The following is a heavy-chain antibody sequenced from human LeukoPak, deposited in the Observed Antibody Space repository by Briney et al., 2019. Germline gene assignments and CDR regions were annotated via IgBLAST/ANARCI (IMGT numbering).Heavy chain of an antibody. Sequence: KTSETLSLTCTVSGGSISSGSYDWSWIRQPAGKGLEWFGRIYTSESTNYNTSLKSRVTISVDTSKNQFSLKLSSVTAADTAVYYCARDRYYYDSSGYPIDYYYMDVWGKGTTVTVSS. CDR2: IYTSEST. CDR1: GGSISSGSYD. D-gene: IGHD3-22*01. J-gene: IGHJ6*03. V-gene: IGHV4-61*02. CDR3: ARDRYYYDSSGYPIDYYYMDV.